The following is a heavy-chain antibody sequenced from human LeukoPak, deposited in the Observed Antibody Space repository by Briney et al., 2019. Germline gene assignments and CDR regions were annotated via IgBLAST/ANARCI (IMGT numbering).Heavy chain of an antibody. Sequence: GGSLRLSCAASGFTVSSNYMSWVRQAPGKGLEWVSVIYSGGSIYYAGSVKGRFTISRDNSKNTLYLQMNSLRAEDTAVYYCARDLSSWYFYNAFDIWGQGTMVTVSS. J-gene: IGHJ3*02. CDR1: GFTVSSNY. D-gene: IGHD6-13*01. CDR3: ARDLSSWYFYNAFDI. CDR2: IYSGGSI. V-gene: IGHV3-53*01.